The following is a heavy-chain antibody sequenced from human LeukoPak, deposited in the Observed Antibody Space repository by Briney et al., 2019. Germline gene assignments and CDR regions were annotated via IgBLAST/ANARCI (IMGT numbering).Heavy chain of an antibody. D-gene: IGHD3-10*01. J-gene: IGHJ4*02. V-gene: IGHV7-4-1*02. CDR1: GYTFTSYA. CDR3: AISRSAPLKYYYGSGSYYALFYY. CDR2: INTNTGNP. Sequence: ASVKVSCKASGYTFTSYAMNWVRQAPGQGLEWMGWINTNTGNPTYAQGFTGRFVFSLDTSVSTAYLQISSLKAEDTAVYYCAISRSAPLKYYYGSGSYYALFYYWGQGTLVTVSS.